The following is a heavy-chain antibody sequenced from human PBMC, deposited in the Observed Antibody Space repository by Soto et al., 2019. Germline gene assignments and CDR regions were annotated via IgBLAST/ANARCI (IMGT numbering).Heavy chain of an antibody. CDR1: GGTFSRYA. CDR2: IIPIFGTA. Sequence: AVKVSCKASGGTFSRYAISWVRQAPGQGPEWMGGIIPIFGTANYAQKFQGRVTTTADEYTSTAYMELSRLRSEDTGEYYCFRSPIKVRGVKGYYYGMDVWGQGTTVTVSS. CDR3: FRSPIKVRGVKGYYYGMDV. J-gene: IGHJ6*02. V-gene: IGHV1-69*13. D-gene: IGHD3-10*01.